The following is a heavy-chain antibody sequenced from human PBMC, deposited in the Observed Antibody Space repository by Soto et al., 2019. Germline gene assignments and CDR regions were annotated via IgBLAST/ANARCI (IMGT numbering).Heavy chain of an antibody. V-gene: IGHV4-39*01. CDR3: VRLEQWLATEYWYFDL. J-gene: IGHJ2*01. CDR1: GGSISSSSYY. D-gene: IGHD6-19*01. Sequence: QLQLQESGPGLVKPSETLSLTCTVSGGSISSSSYYWGWIRQPPGKGLEWIGSIYYSGSTYYNPSLKSRVTIPVDTSKNQFSLKLSSVTAADTAVYYCVRLEQWLATEYWYFDLWGRGTLVTVSS. CDR2: IYYSGST.